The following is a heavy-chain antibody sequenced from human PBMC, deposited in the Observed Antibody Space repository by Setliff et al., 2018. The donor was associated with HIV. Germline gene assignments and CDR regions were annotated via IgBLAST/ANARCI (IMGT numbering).Heavy chain of an antibody. V-gene: IGHV4-61*02. Sequence: KPSETLSLTCTVSGVSISSGSYYWSWIWQSAGKGLEWIGRIYTSGSTNDNPSLKSRITISVDTSNNQFSLRLSSVTAADTAVYYCARDKGYYYMDVWGKGITVTVSS. CDR1: GVSISSGSYY. CDR3: ARDKGYYYMDV. J-gene: IGHJ6*03. CDR2: IYTSGST.